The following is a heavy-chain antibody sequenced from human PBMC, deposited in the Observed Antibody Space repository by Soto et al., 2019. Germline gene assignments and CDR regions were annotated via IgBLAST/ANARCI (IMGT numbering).Heavy chain of an antibody. D-gene: IGHD6-13*01. CDR3: AREAQQQLVHNWFDP. Sequence: GTSVKLSCEACGDSFTSYAMHWVRQAPRQRLEWMGWINAGNGNTKYSQKFQGRVTITRDTSASTAYMELSSLRSEDTAVYYCAREAQQQLVHNWFDPWGQGTLVTVSS. J-gene: IGHJ5*02. CDR1: GDSFTSYA. V-gene: IGHV1-3*01. CDR2: INAGNGNT.